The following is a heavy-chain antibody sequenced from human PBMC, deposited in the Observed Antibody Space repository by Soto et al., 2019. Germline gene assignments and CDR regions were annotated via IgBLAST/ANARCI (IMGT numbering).Heavy chain of an antibody. CDR1: GGSISSGDYY. CDR3: ARSRYDSSGHSWFDP. D-gene: IGHD3-22*01. J-gene: IGHJ5*02. Sequence: QVQLQESGPGLVKPSQTLSLTCTVSGGSISSGDYYWSWIRQPPGKGLEWIGYIYSTGSTHYNPSLKRRVTISLDTSKNHFALKLRSVTAADTAVYFCARSRYDSSGHSWFDPWGQGSLVTVSS. V-gene: IGHV4-30-4*01. CDR2: IYSTGST.